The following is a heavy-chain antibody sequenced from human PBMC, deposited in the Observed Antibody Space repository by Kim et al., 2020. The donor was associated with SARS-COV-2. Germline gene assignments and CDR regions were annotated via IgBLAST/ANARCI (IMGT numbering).Heavy chain of an antibody. V-gene: IGHV4-59*01. Sequence: SETLSLTCTVSGGSISDYHWSWIRQPPGKGLEWISYIVYSGSTSYNPSLKSRVTILVDTSKNHFSLKLSSVTAADMAVYYCARTHYYDRTNFDYWGQGTL. CDR1: GGSISDYH. CDR2: IVYSGST. D-gene: IGHD3-22*01. J-gene: IGHJ4*02. CDR3: ARTHYYDRTNFDY.